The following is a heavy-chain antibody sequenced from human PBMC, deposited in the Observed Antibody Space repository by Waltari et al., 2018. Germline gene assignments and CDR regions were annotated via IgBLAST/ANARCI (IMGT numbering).Heavy chain of an antibody. J-gene: IGHJ4*02. CDR2: IYSGGSR. V-gene: IGHV3-53*01. D-gene: IGHD4-4*01. CDR1: GFTVRSHY. Sequence: EVQLVESGGGLIQPGGSLRLSCAASGFTVRSHYISWVRQAPGKGLEWVSVIYSGGSRYYADSVRGRFTISRDNSKNTLYLQMNSLRAEDTAVYFCAGGAYSYSYLDYWGQGTLVTVSS. CDR3: AGGAYSYSYLDY.